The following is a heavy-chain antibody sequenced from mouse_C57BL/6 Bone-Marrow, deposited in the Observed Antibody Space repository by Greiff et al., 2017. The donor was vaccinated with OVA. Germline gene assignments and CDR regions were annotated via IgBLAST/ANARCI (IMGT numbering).Heavy chain of an antibody. V-gene: IGHV1-26*01. D-gene: IGHD2-10*02. J-gene: IGHJ3*01. Sequence: EVQLQQSGPELVKPGASVKISCKASGYTFTDYYMNWVKQSHGKSLEWIGDINPNNGGTSYNQKFKGKATLTVDKSSSTAYMELRSLTSEDSAVYYCARVYGNYEGFAYWGQGTLVTVSA. CDR2: INPNNGGT. CDR3: ARVYGNYEGFAY. CDR1: GYTFTDYY.